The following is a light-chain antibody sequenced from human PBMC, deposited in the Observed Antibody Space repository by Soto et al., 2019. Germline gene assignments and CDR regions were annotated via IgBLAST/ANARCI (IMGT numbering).Light chain of an antibody. CDR2: NNN. V-gene: IGLV1-44*01. CDR1: SSNIGRYT. Sequence: QSALTQPPSASGTPGQRVTISCSGSSSNIGRYTVNWYQQLPGTAPKLLIFNNNQRPSGVPDRFSGSKSGTSASLAISGLQSEDETDYYCVAWDDTLNGHLVFGGGTKLTVL. CDR3: VAWDDTLNGHLV. J-gene: IGLJ2*01.